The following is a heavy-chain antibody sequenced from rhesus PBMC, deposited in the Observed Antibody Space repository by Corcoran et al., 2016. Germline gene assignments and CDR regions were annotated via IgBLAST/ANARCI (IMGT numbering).Heavy chain of an antibody. D-gene: IGHD1-44*02. V-gene: IGHV4-65*01. J-gene: IGHJ4*01. Sequence: QVQLQESGPGLVKPSETLSLPCAVSGGSISSSNWWTWIRQPPGKGLEWMGYISGSSGSTYYNPSLKSRVAISTDTAKNQFSLKLSSVTAADTAVYYCARGIVGASHEDYWGQGVLVTVSS. CDR2: ISGSSGST. CDR1: GGSISSSNW. CDR3: ARGIVGASHEDY.